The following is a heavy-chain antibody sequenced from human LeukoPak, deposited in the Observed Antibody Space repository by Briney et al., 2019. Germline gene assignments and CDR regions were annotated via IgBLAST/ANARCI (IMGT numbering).Heavy chain of an antibody. CDR3: ARDPYYYGSGSYGDY. CDR2: INSDGSST. J-gene: IGHJ4*02. V-gene: IGHV3-74*01. D-gene: IGHD3-10*01. CDR1: GFTFRSYW. Sequence: GGSLRLSCAASGFTFRSYWMHWVRQAPGKGLVWVSRINSDGSSTSYADSVKGRFTISRDNAKNTLYLQMNSLRAEDTAVYYCARDPYYYGSGSYGDYWGQGTLVTVSS.